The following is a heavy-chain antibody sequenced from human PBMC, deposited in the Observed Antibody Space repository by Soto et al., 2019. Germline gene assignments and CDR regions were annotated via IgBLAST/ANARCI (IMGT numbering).Heavy chain of an antibody. CDR2: IDPSDSYT. Sequence: PGESLKISCKGSGYSFTSYWISWVRQMPGKGLEWMGRIDPSDSYTNYSPSFQGHVTISADKSISTAYLQWSSLKASDTAMYYFARRNYDILTGSGYYGMDVWAQGTTVTVSS. V-gene: IGHV5-10-1*01. CDR1: GYSFTSYW. CDR3: ARRNYDILTGSGYYGMDV. J-gene: IGHJ6*02. D-gene: IGHD3-9*01.